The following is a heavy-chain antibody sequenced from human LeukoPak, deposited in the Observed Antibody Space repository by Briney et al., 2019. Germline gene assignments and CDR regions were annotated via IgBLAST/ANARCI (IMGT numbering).Heavy chain of an antibody. Sequence: ASVKFSCKASGYTFTSYGIRWVRQAPGQGLEWMGWISAYNGNTNYAQKPQGRVTMTTDTSTSTAYMELRSLRSDDTAVYYCAQVSPPYYYYGMDVWGQGTTVTVSS. J-gene: IGHJ6*02. CDR2: ISAYNGNT. CDR1: GYTFTSYG. CDR3: AQVSPPYYYYGMDV. V-gene: IGHV1-18*01. D-gene: IGHD3-22*01.